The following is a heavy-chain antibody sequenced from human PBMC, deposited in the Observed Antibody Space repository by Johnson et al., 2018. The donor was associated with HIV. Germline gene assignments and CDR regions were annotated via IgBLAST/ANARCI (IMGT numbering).Heavy chain of an antibody. V-gene: IGHV3-30*03. CDR3: ARDSDSLYAFDI. CDR2: RSYDGSNK. CDR1: GCAFSTYG. D-gene: IGHD3-22*01. J-gene: IGHJ3*02. Sequence: QEQLVESGGGVVQPGRSLRLSCAASGCAFSTYGMHWVRQAPGKGLEWVAIRSYDGSNKYYADSVKGRFTISRDNSKNTLYLQMNSLRAEDTAVYYCARDSDSLYAFDIWGQGTMVTVSS.